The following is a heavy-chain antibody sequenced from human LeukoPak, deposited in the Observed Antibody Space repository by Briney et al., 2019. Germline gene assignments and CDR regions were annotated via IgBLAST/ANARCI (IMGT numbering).Heavy chain of an antibody. D-gene: IGHD1-26*01. CDR3: AKAAFTGIVGANSLWDY. CDR1: GFTFSSYG. J-gene: IGHJ4*02. V-gene: IGHV3-43D*03. Sequence: GGTLRLSCAASGFTFSSYGMSWVRQAPGKGLEWVSLISWDGGSTYYADSVKGRFTISRDNSKNSLYLQMNSLRAEDTALYYCAKAAFTGIVGANSLWDYWGQGTLVTVSS. CDR2: ISWDGGST.